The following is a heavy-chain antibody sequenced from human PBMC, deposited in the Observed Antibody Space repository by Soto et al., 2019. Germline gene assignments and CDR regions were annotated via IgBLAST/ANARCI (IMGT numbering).Heavy chain of an antibody. CDR2: LYYSGST. J-gene: IGHJ4*02. CDR1: GGSISSSSYY. CDR3: ATFTMITFERDIGPFDS. Sequence: SETLSLTCTVSGGSISSSSYYWGWIRQAPGKGLEWIGSLYYSGSTYYNPSLKSQVTISVDTPKNQLSLKLSSVTAADTAVYYCATFTMITFERDIGPFDSWGQGALVTVSS. D-gene: IGHD3-16*02. V-gene: IGHV4-39*01.